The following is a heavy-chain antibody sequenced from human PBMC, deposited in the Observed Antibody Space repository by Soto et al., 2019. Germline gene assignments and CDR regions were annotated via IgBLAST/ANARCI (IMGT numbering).Heavy chain of an antibody. J-gene: IGHJ4*02. CDR1: GGSISRYY. CDR3: ARGRNDLLTGHYYFDY. CDR2: VFYSGSS. Sequence: SETLSLTCTVSGGSISRYYWSWIRQSPGKGLEWIGYVFYSGSSNYNPSLKSRVTISVDTSKNQFSLKLRSVTAADTSVYYCARGRNDLLTGHYYFDYWGQGTQVTVSS. V-gene: IGHV4-59*01. D-gene: IGHD3-9*01.